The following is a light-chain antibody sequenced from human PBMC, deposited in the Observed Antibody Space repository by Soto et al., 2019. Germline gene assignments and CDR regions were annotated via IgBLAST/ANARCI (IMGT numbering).Light chain of an antibody. CDR3: QQYCSSPET. Sequence: EIVLTQSPGTLSLSPGERATLSCRASQSVSSSYLAWYQQKPGQAPRLLIYGASSRATGSPDRFSGSGSGTDFTLTISRLEPEDFAVYYCQQYCSSPETFGQGTKVEIK. V-gene: IGKV3-20*01. CDR2: GAS. J-gene: IGKJ1*01. CDR1: QSVSSSY.